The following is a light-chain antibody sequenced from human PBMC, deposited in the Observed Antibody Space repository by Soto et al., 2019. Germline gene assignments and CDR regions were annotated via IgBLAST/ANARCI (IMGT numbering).Light chain of an antibody. Sequence: EIVMTQSPSTLSVSPGESATFSCRASQSVSCTLAWYQQIPGQAPRLLIYGASIRATGIPARFSGSGSGTEFTLTISTLQSEDFAIYYCQHYNNWPPWTFGQGTKVDI. CDR1: QSVSCT. CDR3: QHYNNWPPWT. J-gene: IGKJ1*01. V-gene: IGKV3-15*01. CDR2: GAS.